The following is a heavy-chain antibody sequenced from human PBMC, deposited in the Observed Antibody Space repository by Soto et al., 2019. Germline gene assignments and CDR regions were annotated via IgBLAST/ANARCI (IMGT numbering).Heavy chain of an antibody. CDR1: GFTFSSYA. CDR3: AKDGGSVCSGGTCYFQAPDY. D-gene: IGHD2-15*01. CDR2: IDGSGRNT. V-gene: IGHV3-23*01. Sequence: EVRLLESGGGLVQPGGSLRLSCAASGFTFSSYAMSWVRQAPGKGLEWVSGIDGSGRNTYYADSVKGRFTISRDNSKNTLSVQMDSLRVEDTALYYCAKDGGSVCSGGTCYFQAPDYWGQGTLVTVSS. J-gene: IGHJ4*02.